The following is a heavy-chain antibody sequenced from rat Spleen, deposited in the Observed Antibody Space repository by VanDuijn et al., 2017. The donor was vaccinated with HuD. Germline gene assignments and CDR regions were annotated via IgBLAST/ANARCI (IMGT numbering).Heavy chain of an antibody. CDR1: GFTLSDHY. J-gene: IGHJ4*01. V-gene: IGHV5-29*01. CDR3: ARPARYNVMDA. CDR2: ISYGDSSGHSST. Sequence: EVQLVESDGGLVQPGRSLKLSCAASGFTLSDHYMAWVRQGPTKGLEWVATISYGDSSGHSSTYYRDSVKGRFTISRDNAKSTLSLQMDSLRSEDTATYYCARPARYNVMDAWGQGASVTVSS.